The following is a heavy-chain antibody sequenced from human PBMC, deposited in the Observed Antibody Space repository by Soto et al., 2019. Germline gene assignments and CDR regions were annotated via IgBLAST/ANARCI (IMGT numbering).Heavy chain of an antibody. J-gene: IGHJ3*02. D-gene: IGHD1-26*01. CDR1: RGSFSSFG. CDR3: APAGARDINRGAYDI. Sequence: QVQLVQSESEVKRPGSSVKVSCKASRGSFSSFGITWVRQAPGQGLEWLGRIIPNYRVPTYAQNFQGRVTFKVDASTNTAHMELSGLRFEDTAVYYCAPAGARDINRGAYDIWGQGTIVTVS. V-gene: IGHV1-69*18. CDR2: IIPNYRVP.